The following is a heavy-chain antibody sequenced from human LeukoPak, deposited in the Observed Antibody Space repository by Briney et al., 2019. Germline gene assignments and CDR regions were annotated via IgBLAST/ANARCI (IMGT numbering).Heavy chain of an antibody. V-gene: IGHV3-48*01. CDR3: AREVSYGSFDY. J-gene: IGHJ4*02. D-gene: IGHD5-18*01. CDR2: ISSSSTI. Sequence: GGSLRLSCAASGFTFSSYSTNWVRQAPGKGLEWVSYISSSSTIYYADSVKGRFTISRDNAKNSLYLQMNSLRAEDTAVYYCAREVSYGSFDYWGQGTLVTVSS. CDR1: GFTFSSYS.